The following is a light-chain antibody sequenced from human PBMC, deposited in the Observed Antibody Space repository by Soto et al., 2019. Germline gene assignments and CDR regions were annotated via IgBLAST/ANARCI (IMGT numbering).Light chain of an antibody. J-gene: IGKJ1*01. CDR2: KAS. Sequence: DIQMTQSPSTLSASVGDRVTITCRASQTITDWLAWYQQKPGKAPRLLIYKASTLESGVPSRFSGSGSETEFTLTISSLQPDDFATYYCQHYDTYTWTFGQGTKVEIK. CDR1: QTITDW. CDR3: QHYDTYTWT. V-gene: IGKV1-5*03.